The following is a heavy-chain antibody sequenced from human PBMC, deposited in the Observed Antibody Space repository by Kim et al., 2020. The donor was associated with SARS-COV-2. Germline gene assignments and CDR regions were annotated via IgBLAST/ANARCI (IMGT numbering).Heavy chain of an antibody. Sequence: GGSLRLSCAASGFTFSSYTMHWVRQAPGKGQEWVAVITYDGSNKYYADSVKGRFTISRDNSKNTLYLQMNSLRAEDTAVYYCARPGGSGSYFGWFDLGG. D-gene: IGHD3-10*01. J-gene: IGHJ5*02. CDR2: ITYDGSNK. V-gene: IGHV3-30-3*01. CDR3: ARPGGSGSYFGWFDL. CDR1: GFTFSSYT.